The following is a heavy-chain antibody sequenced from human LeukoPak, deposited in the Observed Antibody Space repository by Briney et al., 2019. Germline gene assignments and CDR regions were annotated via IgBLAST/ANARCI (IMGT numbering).Heavy chain of an antibody. V-gene: IGHV4-59*12. CDR1: GGSISSYY. Sequence: SETLSLTCTVSGGSISSYYWSWIRQPPGKGLEWMGYIYYSGSTNYNSSLKSRVTISEDTSQNQFSLQLSSLTAAAAAVYYCARGYGSGSYLPYDPWGQGTLVTVSS. CDR2: IYYSGST. J-gene: IGHJ5*02. D-gene: IGHD3-10*01. CDR3: ARGYGSGSYLPYDP.